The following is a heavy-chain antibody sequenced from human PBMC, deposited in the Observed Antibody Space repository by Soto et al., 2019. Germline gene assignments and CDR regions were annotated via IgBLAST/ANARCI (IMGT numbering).Heavy chain of an antibody. J-gene: IGHJ4*02. CDR1: VFTFSSHG. CDR2: ITGSGRNT. CDR3: AKNGLSNSPSAIDS. D-gene: IGHD1-1*01. V-gene: IGHV3-23*01. Sequence: GGSLRLSCATSVFTFSSHGMSWVRQAPGKGLDWVSGITGSGRNTYYSDSVKGRFTISRDNFKNTLFLQMNSLRAEDTAVYYCAKNGLSNSPSAIDSWGQGTLVTVSS.